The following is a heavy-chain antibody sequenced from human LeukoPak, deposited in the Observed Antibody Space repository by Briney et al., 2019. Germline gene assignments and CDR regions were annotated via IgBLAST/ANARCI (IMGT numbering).Heavy chain of an antibody. V-gene: IGHV1-2*02. J-gene: IGHJ4*02. CDR1: GYTFTGYY. Sequence: ASVKVSCKASGYTFTGYYMHWVRQAPGQGLEWMGWINPNSGGTNYAQKFQGRVTMARDTSISTVYMELSRLTSDDTAKYYCAREGPIVGATHLVDYWGQGTLVTVSS. CDR2: INPNSGGT. CDR3: AREGPIVGATHLVDY. D-gene: IGHD1-26*01.